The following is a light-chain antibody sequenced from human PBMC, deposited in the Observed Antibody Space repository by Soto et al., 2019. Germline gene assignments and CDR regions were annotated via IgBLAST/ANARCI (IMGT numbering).Light chain of an antibody. V-gene: IGKV3-20*01. CDR3: QQYGSSGT. Sequence: NLLTHSPGTLSLSPGERATLSFRASQSVSSSYLAWYQQKPGQAPRLLIYGASNRATGIPDRFSGSGSGTDFTLTISRLEPEDFAVDYCQQYGSSGTFGQGTKVDIK. J-gene: IGKJ1*01. CDR1: QSVSSSY. CDR2: GAS.